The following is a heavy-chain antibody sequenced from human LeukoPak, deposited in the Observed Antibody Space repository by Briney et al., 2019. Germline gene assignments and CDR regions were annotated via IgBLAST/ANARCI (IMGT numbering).Heavy chain of an antibody. Sequence: PGGSLRLSCAASGFTFSSYWMHWVRQAPGKGLVWVSRINSDGSSTSYADSVKGRFTISRDNAKNSLYLQMNSLRAEDMALYYCAKGEDIAAPFDYWGQGTLVTVSS. CDR2: INSDGSST. D-gene: IGHD6-6*01. CDR1: GFTFSSYW. J-gene: IGHJ4*02. CDR3: AKGEDIAAPFDY. V-gene: IGHV3-74*01.